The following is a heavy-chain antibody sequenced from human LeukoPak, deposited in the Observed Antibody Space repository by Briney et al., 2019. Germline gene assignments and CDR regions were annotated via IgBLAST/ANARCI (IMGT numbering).Heavy chain of an antibody. V-gene: IGHV4-59*01. D-gene: IGHD2-15*01. J-gene: IGHJ5*02. CDR3: ARDKGDINWFDP. Sequence: PSETLSLTCTVSGGSISSYYWSWLRQPPGKGLEWIGYIYYSGSTNYNPSLKSRVTISVDTSKNQFSLKLSSVTAADTAVYYCARDKGDINWFDPWGQGTLVTVSS. CDR2: IYYSGST. CDR1: GGSISSYY.